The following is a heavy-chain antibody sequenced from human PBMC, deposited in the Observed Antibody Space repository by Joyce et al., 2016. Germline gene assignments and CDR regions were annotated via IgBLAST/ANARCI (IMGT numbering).Heavy chain of an antibody. CDR1: RFAVSSYA. CDR2: ISSSGGST. CDR3: AKDQDYGDYSVDY. V-gene: IGHV3-23*01. Sequence: EVQLLESGGGLVQPGGSLRLSCAASRFAVSSYAMSWVRQAPGKGLYWVSTISSSGGSTYYADSVKGRFTISRDNSENTLYLQMNSLRAGDTAVYYCAKDQDYGDYSVDYWGQGTLVTVSS. J-gene: IGHJ4*02. D-gene: IGHD4-17*01.